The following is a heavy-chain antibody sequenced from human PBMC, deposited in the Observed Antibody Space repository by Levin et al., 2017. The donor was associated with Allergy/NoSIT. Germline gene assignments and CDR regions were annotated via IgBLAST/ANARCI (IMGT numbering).Heavy chain of an antibody. J-gene: IGHJ4*02. CDR2: IIPIFGTA. CDR3: ARVVGLSVVIDYFDY. Sequence: KISCKASGGTFSSYAISWVRQAPGQGLEWMGGIIPIFGTANYAQKFQGRVTITADESTSTAYMELSSLRSEDTAVYYRARVVGLSVVIDYFDYWGQGTLVTVSS. D-gene: IGHD3-22*01. CDR1: GGTFSSYA. V-gene: IGHV1-69*01.